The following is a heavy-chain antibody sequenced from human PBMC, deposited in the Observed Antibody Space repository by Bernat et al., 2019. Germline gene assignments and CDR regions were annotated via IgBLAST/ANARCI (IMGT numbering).Heavy chain of an antibody. CDR1: GFTFSSYW. Sequence: EVQLVESGGGLVQPGGSLRLSCAAPGFTFSSYWMHWVRQAPGKGLVWVSRINSDGSSTSYADSVKGRFTISRDNAKNTLYLQMNSLRAEDTAVYYCARDPPEYCSSTSCYASGAFDIWGQGTMVTVSS. CDR2: INSDGSST. V-gene: IGHV3-74*01. CDR3: ARDPPEYCSSTSCYASGAFDI. J-gene: IGHJ3*02. D-gene: IGHD2-2*01.